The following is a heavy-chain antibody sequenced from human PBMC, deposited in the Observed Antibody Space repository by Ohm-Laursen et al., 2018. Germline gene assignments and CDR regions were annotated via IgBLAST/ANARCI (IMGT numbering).Heavy chain of an antibody. CDR2: MYYSGNT. D-gene: IGHD6-13*01. Sequence: TLSLTCSVSGGSTSSSSYYWGWIRQPPGKGLEWIGGMYYSGNTYYNPSLKSRVTIAVDTSKNQFSLKLSSVTAADTSVYYCATSNNWYYFDYWGQGTLVTVSS. CDR1: GGSTSSSSYY. J-gene: IGHJ4*02. V-gene: IGHV4-39*01. CDR3: ATSNNWYYFDY.